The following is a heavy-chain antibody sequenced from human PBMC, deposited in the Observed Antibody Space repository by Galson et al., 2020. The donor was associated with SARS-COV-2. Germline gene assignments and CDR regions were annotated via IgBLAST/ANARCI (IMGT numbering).Heavy chain of an antibody. D-gene: IGHD2-2*01. CDR1: GFTLSTYC. V-gene: IGHV3-48*02. CDR3: ARAPPSSTHYYYMDV. CDR2: ISSSSSTI. J-gene: IGHJ6*03. Sequence: GESLKISCAASGFTLSTYCMNWVRQAPGKGLEWVSYISSSSSTIYYADSVKGRFTISRDSATNSLYLQMNSLRDEDTAVYYCARAPPSSTHYYYMDVWGKGTTVTVSS.